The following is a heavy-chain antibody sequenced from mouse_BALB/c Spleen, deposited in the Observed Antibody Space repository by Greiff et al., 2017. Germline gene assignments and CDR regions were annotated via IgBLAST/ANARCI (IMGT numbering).Heavy chain of an antibody. J-gene: IGHJ4*01. D-gene: IGHD2-4*01. V-gene: IGHV1-26*01. CDR2: INPNNGDT. CDR3: ARGYEYADYYAMDY. CDR1: GYTFTDYY. Sequence: VQLKESGPELVKPGASVKMSCKASGYTFTDYYMKWVKQSHGQSLEWIGDINPNNGDTFYNQKFKGKATLTVDKSSSTAYMQLNSLTSEDSAVYYCARGYEYADYYAMDYWGQGTSVTVSS.